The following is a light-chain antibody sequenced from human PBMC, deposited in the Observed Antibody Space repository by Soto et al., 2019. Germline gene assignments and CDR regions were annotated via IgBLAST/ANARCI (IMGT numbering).Light chain of an antibody. Sequence: EIVLTQSPGTLPLSPGERATLSCRATQSVSSNYLVWYQQKPGQAPRPLIYGASSRATGIPDRFSGGGSRTDFTLTISTLEPEDFAVYYCQQYANSPFTFGQRTKLEIK. CDR1: QSVSSNY. J-gene: IGKJ2*01. CDR2: GAS. V-gene: IGKV3-20*01. CDR3: QQYANSPFT.